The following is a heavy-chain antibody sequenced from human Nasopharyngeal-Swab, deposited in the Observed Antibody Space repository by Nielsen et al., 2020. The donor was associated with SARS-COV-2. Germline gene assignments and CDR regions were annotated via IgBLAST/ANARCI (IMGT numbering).Heavy chain of an antibody. Sequence: GESLKISCAASGFTFSSYGMHWARQAPGKGLEWVAVIWYDGSNKYYADSVKGRLTISRDNSKNTLYLQMNSLRAEDTAVYYCARDRDLSLPDYWGQGTLVTVSS. CDR2: IWYDGSNK. V-gene: IGHV3-33*01. J-gene: IGHJ4*02. CDR3: ARDRDLSLPDY. CDR1: GFTFSSYG.